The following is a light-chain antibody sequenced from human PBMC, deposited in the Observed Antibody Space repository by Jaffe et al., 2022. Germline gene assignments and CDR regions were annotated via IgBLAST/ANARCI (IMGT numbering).Light chain of an antibody. J-gene: IGLJ2*01. CDR2: DVS. Sequence: QSALTQPASVSGSPGQSIAISCTGTSSDIGDYNYVSWYQQHPGKAPKLMIYDVSYRPSGVSNRFSASKSGNTASLTISGLQAEDEADYYCSSFTSTTTYVIFGGGTKLTVL. V-gene: IGLV2-14*03. CDR3: SSFTSTTTYVI. CDR1: SSDIGDYNY.